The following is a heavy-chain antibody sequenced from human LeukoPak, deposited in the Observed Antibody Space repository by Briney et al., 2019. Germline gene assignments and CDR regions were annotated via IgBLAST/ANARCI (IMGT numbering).Heavy chain of an antibody. CDR3: ARVAAAAGRGRPAAFGI. CDR2: IYTSGST. D-gene: IGHD6-13*01. J-gene: IGHJ3*02. CDR1: GGSISSGSYY. Sequence: RPSETLSLTCTVSGGSISSGSYYWSWIRQPAGKGLEWIGRIYTSGSTNYNPSLKSRVTISVDTSKNQFSLKLSSVTAADTAVYYCARVAAAAGRGRPAAFGIWGQGTMVTVSS. V-gene: IGHV4-61*02.